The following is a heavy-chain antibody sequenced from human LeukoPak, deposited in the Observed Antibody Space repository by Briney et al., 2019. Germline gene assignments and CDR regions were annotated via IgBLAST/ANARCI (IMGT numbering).Heavy chain of an antibody. CDR3: ARDGTYYYGMDV. V-gene: IGHV4-59*01. J-gene: IGHJ6*02. Sequence: PSETLSLTCSISGGSISSYYWSWIRQPPGKGLDWIGHIFYTGSTYYNPSLKSRVAISVDTSKNQFSLKVSSVTAADTAMYYCARDGTYYYGMDVWGQGTTVTVSS. CDR1: GGSISSYY. CDR2: IFYTGST.